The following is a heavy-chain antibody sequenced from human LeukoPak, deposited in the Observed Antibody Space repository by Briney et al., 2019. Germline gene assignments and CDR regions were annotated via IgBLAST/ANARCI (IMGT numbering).Heavy chain of an antibody. Sequence: GGSLRLSCAASGFTFSNYWMSWIRQAPGKGLEWAAHISEDGSGKYYVNSVKGRFTISRDNAKNSLYLQMNSLRVEDTAVYYCAREALYSGAFDYWGQGTLVTVSS. CDR1: GFTFSNYW. CDR2: ISEDGSGK. V-gene: IGHV3-7*01. CDR3: AREALYSGAFDY. J-gene: IGHJ4*02. D-gene: IGHD1-26*01.